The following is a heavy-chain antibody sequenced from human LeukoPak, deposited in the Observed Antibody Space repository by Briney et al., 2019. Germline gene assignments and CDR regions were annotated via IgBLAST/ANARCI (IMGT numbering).Heavy chain of an antibody. J-gene: IGHJ4*02. D-gene: IGHD6-19*01. CDR3: ARGLSGLALDY. CDR1: GGSFSGYY. Sequence: PETLSLTCALYGGSFSGYYWSWIRQPPRKGLEWIGEINHSGSTNYNPSLKSRVTISVDTSKNQFSLKLSSVTAADTAVYYCARGLSGLALDYWGQGTLVTVSS. V-gene: IGHV4-34*01. CDR2: INHSGST.